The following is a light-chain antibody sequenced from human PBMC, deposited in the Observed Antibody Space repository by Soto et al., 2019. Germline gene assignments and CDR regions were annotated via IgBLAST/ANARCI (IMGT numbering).Light chain of an antibody. CDR1: SSNIGRNF. CDR3: ATWDASLNGPV. J-gene: IGLJ2*01. V-gene: IGLV1-47*01. CDR2: RDN. Sequence: QSVLTQPPSASGTPGQRVTISCSGSSSNIGRNFVYWYQQLPGAAPKLLIYRDNQRPSGGPDRLSGSKSGTSASLAISGLRSEDESEYYCATWDASLNGPVFGVGTKLTVL.